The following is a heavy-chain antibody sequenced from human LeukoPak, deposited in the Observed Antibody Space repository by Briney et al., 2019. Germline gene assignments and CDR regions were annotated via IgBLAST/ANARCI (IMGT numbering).Heavy chain of an antibody. Sequence: PSETLSLTCAVSGGSFSGYYWSWIRQPPGKGLEWIGQINHSGSTNYNPSLESRVTMSVDTSKNQFSLKVSSVTAADTALYYCARSYSTTSYTWFDSWGQGTLVTVSS. CDR3: ARSYSTTSYTWFDS. D-gene: IGHD6-13*01. V-gene: IGHV4-34*01. J-gene: IGHJ5*01. CDR2: INHSGST. CDR1: GGSFSGYY.